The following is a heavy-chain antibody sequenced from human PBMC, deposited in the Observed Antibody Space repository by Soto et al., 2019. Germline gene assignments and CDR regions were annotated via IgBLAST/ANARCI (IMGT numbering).Heavy chain of an antibody. CDR3: ATYYYGSGSYEGPGRGNWFDP. CDR1: GGSFSGYY. D-gene: IGHD3-10*01. Sequence: QVQLQQWGAGLLKPSETLSLTCAVYGGSFSGYYWSWIRQPPGKGLEWIGEINHSGSTNYNPSLKSRVTISVDTSKNQFSLKRSSVTAADTAVYYCATYYYGSGSYEGPGRGNWFDPWGQGTLVTVSS. J-gene: IGHJ5*02. CDR2: INHSGST. V-gene: IGHV4-34*01.